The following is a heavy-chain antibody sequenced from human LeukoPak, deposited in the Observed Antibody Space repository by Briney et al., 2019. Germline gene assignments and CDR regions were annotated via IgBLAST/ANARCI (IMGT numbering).Heavy chain of an antibody. Sequence: QTGGSLRLSCAASGFTFSSYAMHWVRQAPGKGLEWVAVISYDGSNKYYADSVKGRFTISRDNSKNTLYLQMNSLRAEDTAVYYCAKDRRGPQRLVPLAGFDYWGQGTLVTVSS. CDR3: AKDRRGPQRLVPLAGFDY. V-gene: IGHV3-30-3*01. D-gene: IGHD2-2*01. CDR1: GFTFSSYA. CDR2: ISYDGSNK. J-gene: IGHJ4*02.